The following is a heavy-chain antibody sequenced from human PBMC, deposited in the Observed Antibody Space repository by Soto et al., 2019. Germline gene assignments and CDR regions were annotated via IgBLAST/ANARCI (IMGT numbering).Heavy chain of an antibody. CDR2: VHYSWGS. D-gene: IGHD6-19*01. CDR1: GGSISSYH. V-gene: IGHV4-59*12. J-gene: IGHJ6*02. Sequence: PSETLSLTCTVSGGSISSYHWSWIRQTPGKGLEWIGYVHYSWGSNYNPSLKGRVTISVDTSKNQFSLKLSSVTAADTAVYYCARGSGSSGWYYYYGMDVWGQGTTVTVSS. CDR3: ARGSGSSGWYYYYGMDV.